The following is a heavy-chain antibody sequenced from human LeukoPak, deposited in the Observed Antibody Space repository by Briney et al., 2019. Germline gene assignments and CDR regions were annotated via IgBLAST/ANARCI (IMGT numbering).Heavy chain of an antibody. CDR2: ISWNSVTI. V-gene: IGHV3-9*01. J-gene: IGHJ4*02. CDR1: GFTFDDYA. CDR3: AKGDSKWFSDY. Sequence: GGSLRLSCAASGFTFDDYAMHWVRQAPGKGLEWVSGISWNSVTIVYADSVKGRFTISRDNAKNSLYVQMNSLRAEDTAVYYCAKGDSKWFSDYWGQGTLVTVSS. D-gene: IGHD3-22*01.